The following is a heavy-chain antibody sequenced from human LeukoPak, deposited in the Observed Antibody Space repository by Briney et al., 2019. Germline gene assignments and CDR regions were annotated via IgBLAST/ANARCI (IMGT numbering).Heavy chain of an antibody. CDR1: GFTFSSYA. D-gene: IGHD6-13*01. CDR2: ISYDGSNK. CDR3: ARASSSSSWYGSSDY. V-gene: IGHV3-30-3*01. J-gene: IGHJ4*02. Sequence: PGGSLRLSCAASGFTFSSYAMHWVRQAPGKGLEWVAVISYDGSNKYYADSVKGRFTISRDNSKNTLYLQMNSLRAEDTAVYYCARASSSSSWYGSSDYWGQGTLVTVSS.